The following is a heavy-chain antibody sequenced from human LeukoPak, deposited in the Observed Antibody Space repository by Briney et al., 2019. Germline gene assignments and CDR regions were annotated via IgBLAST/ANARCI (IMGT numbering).Heavy chain of an antibody. V-gene: IGHV4-59*01. J-gene: IGHJ6*03. D-gene: IGHD6-13*01. CDR3: ARVSGGIAAAGTEYMDV. CDR2: IYYSGST. Sequence: PSETLSLTCTVSGGSISSYYWSWIRQPPGKGLEWIGYIYYSGSTNYNPSLKSRVTISVDTSKNQFSLKLSSVTAADTAVYYCARVSGGIAAAGTEYMDVWGKGTTVTVSS. CDR1: GGSISSYY.